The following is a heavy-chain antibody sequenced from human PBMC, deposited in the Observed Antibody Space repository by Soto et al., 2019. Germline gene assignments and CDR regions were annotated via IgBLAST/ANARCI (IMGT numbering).Heavy chain of an antibody. CDR2: INPNSGGT. V-gene: IGHV1-2*02. D-gene: IGHD3-10*01. Sequence: ASVKVSCKASGYTFTGYYMHWVRQAPGQGLEWMGWINPNSGGTNYAQKFQGRVTMTRDTSISTAYMELSRLRSDDTAVYYCARSKTYYYGSGSYYSPLDYWGPGTLVTVYS. CDR1: GYTFTGYY. CDR3: ARSKTYYYGSGSYYSPLDY. J-gene: IGHJ4*02.